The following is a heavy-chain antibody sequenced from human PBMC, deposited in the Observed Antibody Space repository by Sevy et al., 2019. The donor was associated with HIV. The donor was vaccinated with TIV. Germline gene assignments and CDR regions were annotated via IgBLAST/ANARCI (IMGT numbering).Heavy chain of an antibody. CDR1: GFTFSYSG. V-gene: IGHV3-30*02. Sequence: GGSLRLSCTTSGFTFSYSGMLWVRQAPGKGLEWVTFIQYDGRNTHYADSVKGRFTISRDNSKNTLYLQMNSLRGDDTAVYYCAKNTAAVGTGGFDYWGQGALVTVSS. CDR3: AKNTAAVGTGGFDY. D-gene: IGHD6-13*01. J-gene: IGHJ4*02. CDR2: IQYDGRNT.